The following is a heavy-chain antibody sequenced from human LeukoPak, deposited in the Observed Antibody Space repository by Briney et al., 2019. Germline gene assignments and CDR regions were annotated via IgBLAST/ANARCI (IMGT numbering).Heavy chain of an antibody. V-gene: IGHV3-23*01. D-gene: IGHD3-9*01. CDR3: AKGVRYLDWWILDY. Sequence: GGSLRLSCAASGFTFSNYAMGWVRQAPGKGLEWVSGISGSDYAYYTDSVKGRFTISRDNSKNTLYLQMNTLRAEDTAVYYCAKGVRYLDWWILDYRGQGTLVPVSS. J-gene: IGHJ4*02. CDR1: GFTFSNYA. CDR2: ISGSDYA.